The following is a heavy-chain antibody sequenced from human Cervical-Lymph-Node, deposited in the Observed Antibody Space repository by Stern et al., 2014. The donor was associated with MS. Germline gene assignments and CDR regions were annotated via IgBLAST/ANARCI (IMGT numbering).Heavy chain of an antibody. J-gene: IGHJ5*01. CDR3: VRGAYCGGDCYWGWFDS. D-gene: IGHD2-21*02. CDR1: GDTFSDYA. V-gene: IGHV1-69*01. Sequence: MQLVESGAEVTKPGSSVKVSCKASGDTFSDYAISWVRQAPGQGLEWMGGIIPIFGSTDYAQKFQGRVTITADESTTTAYMGLINLSSEDTAVYYCVRGAYCGGDCYWGWFDSWGQGTLVTVSS. CDR2: IIPIFGST.